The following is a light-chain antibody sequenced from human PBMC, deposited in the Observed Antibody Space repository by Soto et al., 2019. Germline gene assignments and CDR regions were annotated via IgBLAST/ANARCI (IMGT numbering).Light chain of an antibody. V-gene: IGLV2-14*01. Sequence: QSSLTQPASVSGSPGQSITISCTGTITDVGSSNYVSWYKQHPGKAPKLMIYDVSNRPSGVSNRFSGSKSGNTASLTISGLQAEDEADYYCSSYTTTSTWVFGGGTKPPS. CDR1: ITDVGSSNY. CDR3: SSYTTTSTWV. J-gene: IGLJ2*01. CDR2: DVS.